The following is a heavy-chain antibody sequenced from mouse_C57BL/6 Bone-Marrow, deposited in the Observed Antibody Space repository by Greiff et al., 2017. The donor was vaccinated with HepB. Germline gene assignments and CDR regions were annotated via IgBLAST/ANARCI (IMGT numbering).Heavy chain of an antibody. CDR1: GFTFSSYA. Sequence: EVQLVESGEGLVKPGGSLKLSCAASGFTFSSYAMSWVRQTPEKRLEWVAYISSGGDYIYYADTVKGRFTISRDNARNTLYLQMSSLKSEDTAMYCSTRASIYDSYTACFAYWGEGTLGSVSA. V-gene: IGHV5-9-1*02. J-gene: IGHJ3*01. D-gene: IGHD2-3*01. CDR2: ISSGGDYI. CDR3: TRASIYDSYTACFAY.